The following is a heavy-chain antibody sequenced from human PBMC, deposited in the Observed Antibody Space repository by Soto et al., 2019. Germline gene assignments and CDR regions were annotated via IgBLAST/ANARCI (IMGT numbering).Heavy chain of an antibody. J-gene: IGHJ3*02. V-gene: IGHV1-69*13. CDR2: IIPIFGTA. Sequence: SVKVSCKASGGTFSSYAISCVRQAPGQGLEWMGGIIPIFGTANYAQKFQGRVTITADESTSTAYMELSSLRSEDTAVYYCARDPDYDSSGYYRWYAFDIWGQGTMLTVSS. CDR1: GGTFSSYA. D-gene: IGHD3-22*01. CDR3: ARDPDYDSSGYYRWYAFDI.